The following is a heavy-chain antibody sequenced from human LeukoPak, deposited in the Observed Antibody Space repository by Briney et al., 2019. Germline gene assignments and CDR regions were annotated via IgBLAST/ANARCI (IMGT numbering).Heavy chain of an antibody. J-gene: IGHJ4*02. D-gene: IGHD3-10*01. CDR1: GFTFSSYA. V-gene: IGHV3-23*01. CDR2: ISGSGGST. Sequence: GGSLRLSCAASGFTFSSYAMSWVRQAPGKGLEWVSAISGSGGSTYYADSVKGRFTISRDNSKNTLYLQMNSLRAEDTAVCYCAKDPGYGSGSYYFDYWGQGTLVTVSS. CDR3: AKDPGYGSGSYYFDY.